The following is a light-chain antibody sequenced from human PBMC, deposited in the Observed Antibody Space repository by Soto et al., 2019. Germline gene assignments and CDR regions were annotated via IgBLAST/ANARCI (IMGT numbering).Light chain of an antibody. Sequence: EIVLTQSPATVSLSPGERATLSCRASQSVSSSYLAWYQQKPGQAPRLLIYGASSRATGIPDRFSGSGSGTDFTLTISRLEPEDFAVYYCQQYGSSLRGTFGQGTKVDIK. CDR2: GAS. V-gene: IGKV3-20*01. J-gene: IGKJ1*01. CDR3: QQYGSSLRGT. CDR1: QSVSSSY.